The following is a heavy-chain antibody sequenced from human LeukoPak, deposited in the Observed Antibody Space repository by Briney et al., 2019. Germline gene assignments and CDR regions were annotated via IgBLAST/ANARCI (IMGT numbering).Heavy chain of an antibody. J-gene: IGHJ4*02. Sequence: GGSLRLSCAASGFTFSDYYMSWIRQAPGEGLEWVSYISSSGSTIYYADSVKGRFTISRDNAKNSLYLQMNSLRAEDTAVYYCASHLKPYGDYVGYFDYWGQGTLVTVSS. D-gene: IGHD4-17*01. CDR3: ASHLKPYGDYVGYFDY. CDR2: ISSSGSTI. CDR1: GFTFSDYY. V-gene: IGHV3-11*04.